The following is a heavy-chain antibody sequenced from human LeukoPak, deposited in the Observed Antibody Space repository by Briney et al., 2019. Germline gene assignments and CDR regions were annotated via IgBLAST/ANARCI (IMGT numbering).Heavy chain of an antibody. J-gene: IGHJ6*02. D-gene: IGHD3-10*01. Sequence: GGSLRLSCAASGFTFSSYAMHWVRQAPGKGLEWVAVISYDGSNTYYADSVRGRFTISRDNSKNTLYLQMNSLRAEDTAVYLCARDGYYGSGGYYGMDVWGQGTTVTVSS. CDR1: GFTFSSYA. CDR3: ARDGYYGSGGYYGMDV. CDR2: ISYDGSNT. V-gene: IGHV3-30*04.